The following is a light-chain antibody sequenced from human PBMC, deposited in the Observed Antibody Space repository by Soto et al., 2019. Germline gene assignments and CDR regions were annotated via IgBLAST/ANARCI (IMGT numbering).Light chain of an antibody. CDR2: STY. J-gene: IGLJ3*02. CDR1: SSNIGRKP. Sequence: QSVLTQPPSASVTPGPRVTISCSGSSSNIGRKPVNWYQHVPGKAPKLLIYSTYQRPSGVPDRFSGSKSGTSASLAISGLQSEDEADYYCAAWDDSLNGLLFGGGTKLTVL. CDR3: AAWDDSLNGLL. V-gene: IGLV1-44*01.